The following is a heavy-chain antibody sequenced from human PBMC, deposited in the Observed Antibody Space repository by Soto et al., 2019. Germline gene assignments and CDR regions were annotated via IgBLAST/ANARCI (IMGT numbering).Heavy chain of an antibody. V-gene: IGHV3-23*01. Sequence: EVQLLESGGGSVQPGGSLRLSCAASGFTSSTYAMSWVRQAPGKGLEWVSAISGSGGSTYYADSVKGRFTISRDNSKNTLYLQMNSLRAEDTAVYYCAKDGGSESNGRAPDAFDIWGQGTMVTVSS. J-gene: IGHJ3*02. CDR2: ISGSGGST. CDR3: AKDGGSESNGRAPDAFDI. D-gene: IGHD3-16*01. CDR1: GFTSSTYA.